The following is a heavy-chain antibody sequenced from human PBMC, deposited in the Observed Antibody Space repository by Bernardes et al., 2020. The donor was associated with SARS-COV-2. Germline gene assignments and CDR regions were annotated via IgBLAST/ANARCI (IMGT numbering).Heavy chain of an antibody. CDR1: GYTFTGYY. V-gene: IGHV1-2*02. CDR2: INPKSGGT. D-gene: IGHD4-17*01. J-gene: IGHJ5*02. CDR3: ARGWGLYGDPRQSWFDP. Sequence: ASVKVSCKASGYTFTGYYMHWVRQAPGQGLEWMGWINPKSGGTNYAQKFQGRVTMTRDTSISTVYMELRRLRSDDTAVYYCARGWGLYGDPRQSWFDPWGQGTLVTVSS.